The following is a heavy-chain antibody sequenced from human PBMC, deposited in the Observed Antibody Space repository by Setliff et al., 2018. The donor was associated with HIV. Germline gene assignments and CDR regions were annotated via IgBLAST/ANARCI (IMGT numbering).Heavy chain of an antibody. D-gene: IGHD2-15*01. V-gene: IGHV4-61*02. CDR3: ARVGGKGYSNFLDS. CDR1: SGSIHSGSYY. J-gene: IGHJ4*02. CDR2: IYTSGST. Sequence: NPSETLSLTCIVSSGSIHSGSYYWSWIRQPVGKGLEWSGRIYTSGSTEYNPSLKSRVAISVDTSKNHFSLYLTSVTAADTAIYFCARVGGKGYSNFLDSWGQGLLVTVSS.